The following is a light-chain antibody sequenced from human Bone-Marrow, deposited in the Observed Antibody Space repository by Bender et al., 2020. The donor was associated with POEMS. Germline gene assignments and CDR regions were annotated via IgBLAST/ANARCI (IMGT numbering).Light chain of an antibody. CDR2: EGS. J-gene: IGLJ3*02. Sequence: QSALTQAASVSGSPGQSITISCTGTSSDVGGYNLVSWYQQHPGKVPKVVIYEGSQRPSEVPDRFSGSRSGTSASLAISGLQSEDEADYYCAVWDDSLNGWVFGGGTKLTVL. CDR1: SSDVGGYNL. CDR3: AVWDDSLNGWV. V-gene: IGLV2-14*02.